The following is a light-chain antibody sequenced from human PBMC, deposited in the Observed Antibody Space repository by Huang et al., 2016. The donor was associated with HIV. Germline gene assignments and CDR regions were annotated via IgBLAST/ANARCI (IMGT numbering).Light chain of an antibody. J-gene: IGKJ1*01. Sequence: DIQMTQSPSSLSASVGDRVTITCRASQSISSYLNWYQQKPGKAPKPLIYSASSLQSGVPSRFSGSGSGTEFTLSSSSLQPEDFATYYRQQSYSSPSTFGQGTKVEIK. V-gene: IGKV1-39*01. CDR2: SAS. CDR3: QQSYSSPST. CDR1: QSISSY.